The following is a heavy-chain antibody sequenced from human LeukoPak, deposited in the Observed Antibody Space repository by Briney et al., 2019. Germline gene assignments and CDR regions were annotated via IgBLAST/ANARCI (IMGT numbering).Heavy chain of an antibody. J-gene: IGHJ5*02. CDR3: ARDLGGSGYGPFDP. Sequence: SETLSLTCTVSGGSISSGSYYWSWIRQPAGKGLEWIGRIYTSGSTNYNPSLKSRVTISVDTSKNQFSLKLSSVTAADTAVYYCARDLGGSGYGPFDPWGQGTLVTVSS. CDR2: IYTSGST. D-gene: IGHD5-12*01. V-gene: IGHV4-61*02. CDR1: GGSISSGSYY.